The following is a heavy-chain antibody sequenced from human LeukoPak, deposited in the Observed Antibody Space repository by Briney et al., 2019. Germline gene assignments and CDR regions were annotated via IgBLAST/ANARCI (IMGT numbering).Heavy chain of an antibody. CDR3: ARDSFETDIDY. CDR1: GFSFSSYW. CDR2: IKEDGSEK. V-gene: IGHV3-7*01. D-gene: IGHD1-14*01. J-gene: IGHJ4*02. Sequence: GGSLRLSCAVSGFSFSSYWKSWVRQAPGKGLEWVGNIKEDGSEKYYVDSVKGRFTISRDNAKNSLFLQMNSLRVEDTAVYYCARDSFETDIDYWGQGTLVTVSS.